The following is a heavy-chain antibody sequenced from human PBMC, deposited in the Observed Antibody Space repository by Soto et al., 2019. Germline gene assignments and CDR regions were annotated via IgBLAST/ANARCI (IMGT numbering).Heavy chain of an antibody. CDR1: GFTLSSYS. CDR3: AKSIVGASYYYYGMDV. D-gene: IGHD1-26*01. J-gene: IGHJ6*02. CDR2: ISGSGGST. Sequence: PGGCLRLSWAASGFTLSSYSMSWVRQPPREGLEWVSAISGSGGSTYYADSVKGRLTISRDNCKKTMYLQMNSLRTEDTAAYYCAKSIVGASYYYYGMDVWGQGTTGTVSS. V-gene: IGHV3-23*01.